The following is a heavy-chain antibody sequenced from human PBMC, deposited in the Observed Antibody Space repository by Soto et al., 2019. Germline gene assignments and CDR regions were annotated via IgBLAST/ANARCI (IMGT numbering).Heavy chain of an antibody. Sequence: GESLKISCKGSGYSFTSYWIGWVRQMPGKGLEWMGIIYPGDSDTRYSPSFQGQVTISADKSISTAYLQWSSLKASDTAMYYCARHGEGDGYTDYYYYYGMAVWGQGTTVTFSS. CDR1: GYSFTSYW. CDR2: IYPGDSDT. CDR3: ARHGEGDGYTDYYYYYGMAV. D-gene: IGHD5-12*01. J-gene: IGHJ6*02. V-gene: IGHV5-51*01.